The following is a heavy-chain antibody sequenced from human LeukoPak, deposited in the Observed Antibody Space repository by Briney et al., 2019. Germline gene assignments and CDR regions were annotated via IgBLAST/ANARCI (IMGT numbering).Heavy chain of an antibody. J-gene: IGHJ4*02. Sequence: GGSLRLSCAASGFTFSSYAMHWVRQAPGKGLEWVAVIWYDGSNKYYADSVKGRFTISRDNSKNTLYLQMNSLRAEDTAVYYCARDESDYYFDYWGQGTLVTVSS. CDR3: ARDESDYYFDY. V-gene: IGHV3-33*08. D-gene: IGHD2-21*02. CDR1: GFTFSSYA. CDR2: IWYDGSNK.